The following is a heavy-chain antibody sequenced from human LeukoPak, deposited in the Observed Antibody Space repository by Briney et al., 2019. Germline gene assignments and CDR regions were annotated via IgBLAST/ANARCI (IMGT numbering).Heavy chain of an antibody. CDR1: GFTFSSYA. J-gene: IGHJ5*02. V-gene: IGHV3-23*01. CDR3: AKYVLQNWFDP. Sequence: GGSLRLSCAASGFTFSSYAMSWVRQAPGKGLEWVSAISGSGDSTYYADSVKGRFTISRDNSKNTLYLQMNSLRAEDTAVYHCAKYVLQNWFDPWGQGTLVTVSS. D-gene: IGHD3-16*01. CDR2: ISGSGDST.